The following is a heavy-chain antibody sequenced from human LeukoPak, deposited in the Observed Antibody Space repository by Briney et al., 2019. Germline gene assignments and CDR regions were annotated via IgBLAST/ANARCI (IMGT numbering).Heavy chain of an antibody. CDR2: IHTSGGST. V-gene: IGHV1-46*01. Sequence: ASVKVSCKASGDTFTNYFVHWVRQAPGQGPEWMGLIHTSGGSTTYAQEFQGRVTMTGDTSTSTVYMELSSLRSEDTAVYYCARGDDHYYYALDVWGQGTTVAVSS. J-gene: IGHJ6*02. D-gene: IGHD5-24*01. CDR3: ARGDDHYYYALDV. CDR1: GDTFTNYF.